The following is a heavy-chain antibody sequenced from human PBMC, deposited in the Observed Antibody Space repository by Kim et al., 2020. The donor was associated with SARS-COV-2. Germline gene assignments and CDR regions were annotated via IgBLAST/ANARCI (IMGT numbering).Heavy chain of an antibody. CDR1: GFTFSSYA. CDR3: ARGGVIVVVAAGWFDP. D-gene: IGHD3-22*01. J-gene: IGHJ5*02. CDR2: ISEDGGNK. Sequence: GGSLRLSCAASGFTFSSYAMNWVRQAPGKGREWVAVISEDGGNKYYADSVKGRFTISRDNSKNTLYLQMNSLRAEDTAVYYCARGGVIVVVAAGWFDPWGQGTLVTVSS. V-gene: IGHV3-30*04.